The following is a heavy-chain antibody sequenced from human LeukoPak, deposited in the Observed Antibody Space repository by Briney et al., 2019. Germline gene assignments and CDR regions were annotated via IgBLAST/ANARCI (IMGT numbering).Heavy chain of an antibody. CDR3: AREGFLDY. D-gene: IGHD3-3*01. CDR2: MNQDGSQK. V-gene: IGHV3-7*01. J-gene: IGHJ4*02. CDR1: GFTFSSYW. Sequence: GGSLRLSCAASGFTFSSYWMSWVRQAPGRGLEWVANMNQDGSQKNYVDSVKGRFTISRDNAKNSLYLQMNSLRAEDTAVYYCAREGFLDYWGQGTLVTVSS.